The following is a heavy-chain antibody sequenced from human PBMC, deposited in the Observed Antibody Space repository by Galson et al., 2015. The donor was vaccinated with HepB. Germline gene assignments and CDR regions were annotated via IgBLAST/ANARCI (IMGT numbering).Heavy chain of an antibody. CDR1: GFTFSIYA. CDR2: IDANSDAART. Sequence: SLRLSCAVSGFTFSIYAMSWVRQAPGKGLEWVSTIDANSDAARTYYADSVKGRFTISRDNSKNTLYLQMNRLRAEDTAVYYCARGEMATIDYWGQGTLVTVSS. D-gene: IGHD5-24*01. CDR3: ARGEMATIDY. J-gene: IGHJ4*02. V-gene: IGHV3-23*01.